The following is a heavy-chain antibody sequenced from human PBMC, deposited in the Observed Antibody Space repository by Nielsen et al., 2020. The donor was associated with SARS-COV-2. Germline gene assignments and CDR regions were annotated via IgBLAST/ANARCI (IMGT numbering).Heavy chain of an antibody. CDR1: GFTFSAYW. CDR2: IKDDGSAR. Sequence: GGSLRLSCVASGFTFSAYWMNWVRQAPGKGLELVATIKDDGSARYYVDSVKGRFTISKDNAKNSLYLQMHNLRAEDTAVYFCASLNWVDPTSNWGPGTPVTVSA. J-gene: IGHJ4*02. CDR3: ASLNWVDPTSN. D-gene: IGHD1-1*01. V-gene: IGHV3-7*01.